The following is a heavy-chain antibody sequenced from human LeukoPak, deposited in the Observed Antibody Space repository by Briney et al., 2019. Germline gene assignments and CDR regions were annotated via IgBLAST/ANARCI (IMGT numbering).Heavy chain of an antibody. Sequence: GGSLTLSCEASGFTFTDYWIHRIRQAPGTGLMWVSHITSDGGRTDYADSVRGRFTMTRDNARNTVYLQMNSLRVDDTAVYYCARDNWGPDHWGQGTLVTVSS. CDR3: ARDNWGPDH. J-gene: IGHJ4*02. D-gene: IGHD7-27*01. V-gene: IGHV3-74*01. CDR2: ITSDGGRT. CDR1: GFTFTDYW.